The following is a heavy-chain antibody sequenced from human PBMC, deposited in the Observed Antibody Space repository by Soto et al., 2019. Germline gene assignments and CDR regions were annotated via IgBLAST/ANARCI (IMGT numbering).Heavy chain of an antibody. CDR3: ARALRGQLWLQIFDY. Sequence: ASVKVSCKASGYTFTGYYMHWVRQAPGQGLERMGWINPNSGGTNYAQKFQGWVTMTRDTSISTAYMELSRLRSDDTAVYYCARALRGQLWLQIFDYWGQGTLVTVSS. CDR2: INPNSGGT. CDR1: GYTFTGYY. J-gene: IGHJ4*02. D-gene: IGHD5-18*01. V-gene: IGHV1-2*04.